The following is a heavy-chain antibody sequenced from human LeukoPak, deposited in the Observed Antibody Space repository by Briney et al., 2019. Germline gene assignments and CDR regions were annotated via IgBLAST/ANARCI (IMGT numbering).Heavy chain of an antibody. CDR2: ISSSGSTI. V-gene: IGHV3-48*03. CDR1: GFTFSTYE. D-gene: IGHD1-26*01. Sequence: GGSLILSCAASGFTFSTYEMNWVRQAPGKGLEWVSYISSSGSTIYFADSVKGRFTVSRDNAKNSLYLQMNSLRAEDTAVYYCARDEGGPGVDYWGQGTLVTVSS. J-gene: IGHJ4*02. CDR3: ARDEGGPGVDY.